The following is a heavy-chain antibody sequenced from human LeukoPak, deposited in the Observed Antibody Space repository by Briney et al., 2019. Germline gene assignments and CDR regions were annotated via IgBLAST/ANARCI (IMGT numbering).Heavy chain of an antibody. J-gene: IGHJ3*02. V-gene: IGHV1-18*01. CDR1: GYTFTSYG. CDR3: ARDRWSTSSEAFDI. Sequence: GASVKVSCKASGYTFTSYGISWVRQAPGQGLEWMGWISAYNGNTNYAQKLQGRVTMTTDTSTSTAYMELRSLRSEDTAVYYCARDRWSTSSEAFDIWGQGTMVTVSS. CDR2: ISAYNGNT. D-gene: IGHD1-1*01.